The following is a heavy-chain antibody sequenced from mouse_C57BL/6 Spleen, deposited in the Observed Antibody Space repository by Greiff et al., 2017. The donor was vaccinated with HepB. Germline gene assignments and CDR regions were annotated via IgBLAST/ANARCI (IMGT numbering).Heavy chain of an antibody. CDR1: GFTFSDYG. Sequence: VQLKESGGGLVKPGGSLKLSCAASGFTFSDYGMHWVRQAPEKGLEWVAYISSGSSTIYYADTVKGRFTISRDNAKNTLFLQMTSLRSEDTAMYYCANSYAMDYWGQGTSVTVSS. J-gene: IGHJ4*01. CDR3: ANSYAMDY. V-gene: IGHV5-17*01. CDR2: ISSGSSTI.